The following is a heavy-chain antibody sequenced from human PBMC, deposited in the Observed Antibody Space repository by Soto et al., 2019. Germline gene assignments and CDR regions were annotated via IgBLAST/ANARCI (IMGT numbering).Heavy chain of an antibody. D-gene: IGHD3-16*01. V-gene: IGHV4-61*01. CDR1: GGSVSSGNYY. J-gene: IGHJ4*02. CDR2: IFHTGTT. Sequence: QVQLQESGSGLVKPSETLSLTCTVSGGSVSSGNYYWSWIGQPPGKGLEWIGYIFHTGTTNYNPSLKSRVTISLDTSMNQFSLKLSYVTPAETAVYYCTRAPVFGSYCLHFWGQGTQVTVSS. CDR3: TRAPVFGSYCLHF.